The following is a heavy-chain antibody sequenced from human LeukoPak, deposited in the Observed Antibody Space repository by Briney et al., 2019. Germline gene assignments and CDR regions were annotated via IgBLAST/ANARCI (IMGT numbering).Heavy chain of an antibody. CDR2: ISGLAGST. CDR3: AKDPQNLDYYFDY. J-gene: IGHJ4*02. D-gene: IGHD1-1*01. Sequence: GGSLRLSCAASGLTFSHYGMSWVRQAPGKGLEWVSTISGLAGSTYYADSVKGRFTISRDNSKNTLYLQMNSLRAEDTAVYYCAKDPQNLDYYFDYWGQGTLVTVSS. V-gene: IGHV3-23*01. CDR1: GLTFSHYG.